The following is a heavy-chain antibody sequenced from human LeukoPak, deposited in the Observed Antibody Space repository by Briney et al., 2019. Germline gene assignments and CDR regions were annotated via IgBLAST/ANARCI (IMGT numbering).Heavy chain of an antibody. CDR2: ISYDGSSK. Sequence: GGSLRLSCAASGFTFRSYAMHWVRQAPGKGLEWVALISYDGSSKYYADSVMGRFTFSRDNSKNTLYLQMDGLRAEDTAVYYCARGGRDGYNSFDYWGQGTLVTVSS. J-gene: IGHJ4*02. CDR3: ARGGRDGYNSFDY. D-gene: IGHD5-24*01. V-gene: IGHV3-30-3*01. CDR1: GFTFRSYA.